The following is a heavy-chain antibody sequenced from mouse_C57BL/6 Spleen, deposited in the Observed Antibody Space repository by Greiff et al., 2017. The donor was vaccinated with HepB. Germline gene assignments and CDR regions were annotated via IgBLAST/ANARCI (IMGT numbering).Heavy chain of an antibody. CDR2: ISDGGSYT. J-gene: IGHJ1*03. CDR3: ARDYGGSWDWYFDG. D-gene: IGHD1-1*01. V-gene: IGHV5-4*03. CDR1: GFTFSSYA. Sequence: EVNLVESGGGLVKPGGSLKLSCAASGFTFSSYAMSWVRQTPEKRLEWVATISDGGSYTYYPDNVKGRFTISRDKAKNNLYLQMSHLKSEDTAMYYCARDYGGSWDWYFDGWGTGTTVTVSS.